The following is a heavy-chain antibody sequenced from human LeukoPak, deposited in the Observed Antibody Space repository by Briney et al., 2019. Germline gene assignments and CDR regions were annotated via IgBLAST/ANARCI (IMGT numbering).Heavy chain of an antibody. CDR2: TVGGGSPNT. D-gene: IGHD4-23*01. J-gene: IGHJ4*02. CDR3: AKSLDYGGNRARLDF. CDR1: GFYFANYA. Sequence: PGGSLRLSCAASGFYFANYAMSWVRQAPGKGLEWVSATVGGGSPNTYHADSVKGRFTVSRDNSKNTLYLQMNSLRVDDTAVYYCAKSLDYGGNRARLDFWGQGTLVTVSS. V-gene: IGHV3-23*01.